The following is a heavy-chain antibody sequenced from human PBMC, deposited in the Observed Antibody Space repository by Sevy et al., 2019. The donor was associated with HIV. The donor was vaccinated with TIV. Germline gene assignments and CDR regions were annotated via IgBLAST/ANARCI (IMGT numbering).Heavy chain of an antibody. CDR1: GGSISSSSYY. CDR2: IYYSGST. Sequence: SETLSLTCTVSGGSISSSSYYWGWIRQPPGKGLEWIGSIYYSGSTYYNPSLKSRVTISVDTSKNQFSLKLSSVTAADTAMYYCASPGTHYYDSSGYRIVADYWGQGTLVTVSS. D-gene: IGHD3-22*01. CDR3: ASPGTHYYDSSGYRIVADY. J-gene: IGHJ4*02. V-gene: IGHV4-39*01.